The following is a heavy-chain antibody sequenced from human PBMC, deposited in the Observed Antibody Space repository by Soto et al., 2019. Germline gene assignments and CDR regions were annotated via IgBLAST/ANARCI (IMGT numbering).Heavy chain of an antibody. V-gene: IGHV1-69*06. CDR2: IIPIFGTA. CDR1: GGTFSSYA. Sequence: GASVKVSCKASGGTFSSYAISRVRQAPGQGLEWMGGIIPIFGTANYAQKFQGRVTITADKSTSTAYMELSSLRSEDTAVYYCARGMVEWISFGSNYYYYGMDVWGQGTTVTVSS. J-gene: IGHJ6*02. D-gene: IGHD3-3*01. CDR3: ARGMVEWISFGSNYYYYGMDV.